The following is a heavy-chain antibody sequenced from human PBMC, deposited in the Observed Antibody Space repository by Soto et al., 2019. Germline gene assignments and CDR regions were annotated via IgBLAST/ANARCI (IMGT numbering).Heavy chain of an antibody. CDR2: ISYDGSNK. Sequence: QVQLVESGGGVVQPGRSLRLSCAASGFTFSSYGMHWVRQAPGKGLEWVAVISYDGSNKYYADSVKGRFTISRDNSKNTLYLQMNSLRAEDTAVYYCAKECYDSSGYYYVEAFEIWGQGTRVTVSS. CDR1: GFTFSSYG. V-gene: IGHV3-30*18. D-gene: IGHD3-22*01. CDR3: AKECYDSSGYYYVEAFEI. J-gene: IGHJ3*02.